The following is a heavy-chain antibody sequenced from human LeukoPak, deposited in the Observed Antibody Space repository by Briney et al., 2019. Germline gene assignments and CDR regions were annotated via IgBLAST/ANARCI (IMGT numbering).Heavy chain of an antibody. D-gene: IGHD6-13*01. J-gene: IGHJ4*02. V-gene: IGHV1-69*05. CDR3: AGIAAAGTDY. CDR1: GGTFSSYA. CDR2: IIPIFGTA. Sequence: ASVKVSCKASGGTFSSYAISWVRQAPGQGLERMGGIIPIFGTANYAQKFQGRVTMTRDTSISTAYMELSRLRSDDTAVYYCAGIAAAGTDYWGQGTLVTVSS.